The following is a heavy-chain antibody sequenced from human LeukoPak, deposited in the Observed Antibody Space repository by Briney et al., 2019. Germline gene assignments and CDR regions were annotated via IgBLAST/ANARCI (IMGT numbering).Heavy chain of an antibody. V-gene: IGHV3-53*01. CDR2: IYSGGGT. D-gene: IGHD6-13*01. Sequence: GGSLRLSCAASGLTVSSNYMTWVRQAPGKGLEWVSVIYSGGGTYYADSVKGRFTISRDNSKNTLYLQMNSLRAEDAAVYYCARDPTSSRLGYWGQGTLVTVSS. CDR1: GLTVSSNY. CDR3: ARDPTSSRLGY. J-gene: IGHJ4*02.